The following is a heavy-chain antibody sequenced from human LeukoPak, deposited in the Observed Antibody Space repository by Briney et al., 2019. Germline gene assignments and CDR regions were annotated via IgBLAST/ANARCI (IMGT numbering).Heavy chain of an antibody. Sequence: GRSLRLSCAASGFTFSSYCMHWVRQAPGKGLECVAVMWYDGSNKYYADSVKGRFTISRDDSKNTLHLQMNSVRDEDTAMYCCARGLPTVMKYYFDYWGEGTLVTVSS. J-gene: IGHJ4*02. V-gene: IGHV3-33*01. D-gene: IGHD4-11*01. CDR1: GFTFSSYC. CDR2: MWYDGSNK. CDR3: ARGLPTVMKYYFDY.